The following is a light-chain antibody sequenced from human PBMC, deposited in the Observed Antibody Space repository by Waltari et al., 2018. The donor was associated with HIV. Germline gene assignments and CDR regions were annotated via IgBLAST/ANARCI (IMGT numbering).Light chain of an antibody. CDR3: QQYNGWPRT. V-gene: IGKV3-15*01. CDR1: QNVITN. CDR2: GAS. Sequence: EIVMTQSPATLSVSPGERVTLSCRASQNVITNLAWYQQKPGQAPSLHIYGASTRASGIPARFTGGGSGSDFTLTINSLQSEDCGLYYCQQYNGWPRTFGQGTKV. J-gene: IGKJ1*01.